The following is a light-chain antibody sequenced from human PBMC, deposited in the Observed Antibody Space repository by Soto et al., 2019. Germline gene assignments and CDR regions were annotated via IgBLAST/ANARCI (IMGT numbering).Light chain of an antibody. V-gene: IGLV2-18*02. J-gene: IGLJ1*01. Sequence: QYALTQPPSVSGSPGQSVTISCTGSESDFATHNSVSWYQQAPGAAPKLIIFEVNNRPSGVPDRFSESKSANTASLTISGLRPEDEADYYCSSYISRITSHVFGTGTKVTVL. CDR2: EVN. CDR3: SSYISRITSHV. CDR1: ESDFATHNS.